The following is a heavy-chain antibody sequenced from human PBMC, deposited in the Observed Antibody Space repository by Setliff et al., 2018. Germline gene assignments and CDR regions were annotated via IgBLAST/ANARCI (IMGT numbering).Heavy chain of an antibody. D-gene: IGHD5-12*01. V-gene: IGHV4-34*01. J-gene: IGHJ4*02. Sequence: SETLSLTCAVYGGSFSGYYWSWIRQPPGKGLEWIGEINHSGSTYYNPSLKSRVTISVDTSKNQFSLKLSSVTAADTAVYYCARGGYSRGPPVYYFDYWGQGTLVTVS. CDR3: ARGGYSRGPPVYYFDY. CDR2: INHSGST. CDR1: GGSFSGYY.